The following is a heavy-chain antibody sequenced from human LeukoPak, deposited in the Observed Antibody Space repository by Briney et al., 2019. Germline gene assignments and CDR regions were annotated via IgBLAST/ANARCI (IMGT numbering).Heavy chain of an antibody. J-gene: IGHJ5*02. CDR1: GYTFTSYG. D-gene: IGHD4-17*01. V-gene: IGHV1-18*01. Sequence: ASVKVSCKASGYTFTSYGISWVRQAPGQGLEWMGWISAYNGNTSYAQKLQGRVTMTTDTSTSTAYMELRSLRSDDTAVYYCARDLRAYGDYNWFDPWGQGTLVTVSS. CDR2: ISAYNGNT. CDR3: ARDLRAYGDYNWFDP.